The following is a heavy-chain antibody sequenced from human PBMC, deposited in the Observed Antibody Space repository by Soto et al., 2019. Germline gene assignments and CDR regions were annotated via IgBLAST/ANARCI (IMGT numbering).Heavy chain of an antibody. D-gene: IGHD2-15*01. CDR3: ARDDCSGGSCYPPTGAFDI. J-gene: IGHJ3*02. CDR2: INAGNGKT. Sequence: ASVKVSCKASGYTFTNYAIHWVRQAPGQRLEWMGWINAGNGKTKYSQNFQGRVTFAGDTPASTAYMEVGSLTSEDTAVYYCARDDCSGGSCYPPTGAFDIWGQGTMVTVSS. V-gene: IGHV1-3*01. CDR1: GYTFTNYA.